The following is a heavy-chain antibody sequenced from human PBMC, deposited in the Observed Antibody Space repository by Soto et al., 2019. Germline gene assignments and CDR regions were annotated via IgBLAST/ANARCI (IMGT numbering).Heavy chain of an antibody. Sequence: PSETLSLTCSVSGGSISSGGYYWSWIRQHPGKGLEWIGYIYYSGSTSYNPSLKSRVTISADTSKNQFSLKLSSVTAADTAVYYCARGYCSSTSCFDPWGQETLVTVS. CDR1: GGSISSGGYY. CDR2: IYYSGST. V-gene: IGHV4-31*03. J-gene: IGHJ5*02. CDR3: ARGYCSSTSCFDP. D-gene: IGHD2-2*01.